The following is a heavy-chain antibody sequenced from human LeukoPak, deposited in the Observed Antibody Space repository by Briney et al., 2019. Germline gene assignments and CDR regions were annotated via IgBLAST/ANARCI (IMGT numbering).Heavy chain of an antibody. V-gene: IGHV3-7*01. Sequence: GGSLRLSCAASGFTFTTYWMSWVRQLPGKGLEWVANINQDGTEKYYVDSVKGRFTISRDNAKNSLYLQMNSLRAEDTAVYYCARVRNMVRGVKGGAFDIWGQGTMVTVSS. CDR3: ARVRNMVRGVKGGAFDI. J-gene: IGHJ3*02. CDR2: INQDGTEK. CDR1: GFTFTTYW. D-gene: IGHD3-10*01.